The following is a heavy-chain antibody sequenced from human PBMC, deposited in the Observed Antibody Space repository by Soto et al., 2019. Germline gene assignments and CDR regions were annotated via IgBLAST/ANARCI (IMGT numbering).Heavy chain of an antibody. Sequence: QVHLVQSGAEVKRPGASVRVSCKASGYKFSDYGISWVRQAPGQGLKWMGWVSTYNGNTYSAQNFQGRVTLTRDTSTNAAYMELRSLQSYDPAVYYWAGDNRATTGWNNYFDYWGQGTLVTVSS. J-gene: IGHJ4*02. V-gene: IGHV1-18*01. CDR3: AGDNRATTGWNNYFDY. CDR2: VSTYNGNT. D-gene: IGHD1-1*01. CDR1: GYKFSDYG.